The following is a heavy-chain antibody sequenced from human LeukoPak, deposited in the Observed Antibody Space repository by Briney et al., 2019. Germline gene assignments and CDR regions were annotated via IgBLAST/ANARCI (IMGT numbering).Heavy chain of an antibody. CDR3: AKDPLYYYDSSGYS. V-gene: IGHV3-23*01. CDR2: ISGSGGST. Sequence: GGSLRLSCAASGFTFSSYSMNWVRQAPGKGLEWVSAISGSGGSTYYADSVKGRFTISRDNSKNTLYLQMNSLRAEDTAVYYCAKDPLYYYDSSGYSWGQGTLVTVSS. D-gene: IGHD3-22*01. CDR1: GFTFSSYS. J-gene: IGHJ4*02.